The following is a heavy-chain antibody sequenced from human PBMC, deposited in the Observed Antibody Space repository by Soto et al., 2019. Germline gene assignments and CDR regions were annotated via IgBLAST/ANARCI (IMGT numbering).Heavy chain of an antibody. CDR2: LYSGGTT. CDR3: VRDRGGSYWLDP. D-gene: IGHD2-15*01. V-gene: IGHV3-53*01. Sequence: EVQLVESGGGLVQPGGSLRISCVASGFSVSNSYMSWVRQAPGKGLEWVSILYSGGTTYYADSVKGRFTFSRDTSENTVFLLMNNLRVEDTAVYYCVRDRGGSYWLDPWGQGTLVTVSS. J-gene: IGHJ5*02. CDR1: GFSVSNSY.